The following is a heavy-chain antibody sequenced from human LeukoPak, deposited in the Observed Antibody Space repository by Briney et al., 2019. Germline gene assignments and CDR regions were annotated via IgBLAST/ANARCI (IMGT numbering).Heavy chain of an antibody. J-gene: IGHJ3*02. D-gene: IGHD3-22*01. Sequence: PGRSLRLSCAASGFTFSSYAMHWVRQAPGKGLEWVAFIRYDGSNKYYADSVKGRFTISRDNSKNTLYLQMNSLRAEDTAVYYCAKDSLDYDSSGYYYSTAFDIWGQGTMVTVSS. CDR3: AKDSLDYDSSGYYYSTAFDI. V-gene: IGHV3-30*02. CDR2: IRYDGSNK. CDR1: GFTFSSYA.